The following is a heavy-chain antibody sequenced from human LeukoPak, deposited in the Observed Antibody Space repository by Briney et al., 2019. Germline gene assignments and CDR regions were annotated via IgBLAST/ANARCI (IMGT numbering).Heavy chain of an antibody. J-gene: IGHJ4*02. Sequence: GGSLRLSCAASGFTVNSNYMSWVRQAPGKGLEWVSAISGSGGSTYYADSVKGRFTISRDNSKNTLYLQMNSLRAEDTAVYYCARRTLRQRITIFGVVTETTYFDYWGQGTLVTVSS. CDR1: GFTVNSNY. V-gene: IGHV3-23*01. D-gene: IGHD3-3*01. CDR2: ISGSGGST. CDR3: ARRTLRQRITIFGVVTETTYFDY.